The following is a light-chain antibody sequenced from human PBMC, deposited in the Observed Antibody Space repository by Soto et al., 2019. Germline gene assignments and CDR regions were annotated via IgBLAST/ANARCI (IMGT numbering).Light chain of an antibody. CDR2: KAS. CDR1: QSISSW. CDR3: QQYYYFAT. J-gene: IGKJ1*01. V-gene: IGKV1-5*03. Sequence: DIQMTQSPSTLSASVGDRVTITCRASQSISSWLTWYQQKAGQAPKLLIYKASIVESGVPSRFSGSGSGTEYTLTISSQQPDDSANDYCQQYYYFATFGQGNRVEVK.